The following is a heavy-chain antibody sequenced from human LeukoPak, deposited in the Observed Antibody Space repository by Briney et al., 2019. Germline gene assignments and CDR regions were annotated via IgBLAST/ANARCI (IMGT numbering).Heavy chain of an antibody. J-gene: IGHJ6*02. CDR3: AKVGSNDFWSGYYISTGYYGMDV. D-gene: IGHD3-3*01. V-gene: IGHV4-59*01. CDR1: GDSISSNF. CDR2: IYYSGST. Sequence: SETLSLTCTVSGDSISSNFWSWIRQPPGKGLEWIGYIYYSGSTKYNPSLKSRVTISVDTSKNQISLKLTSVTAADTAVYYCAKVGSNDFWSGYYISTGYYGMDVWGQGTTVTVSS.